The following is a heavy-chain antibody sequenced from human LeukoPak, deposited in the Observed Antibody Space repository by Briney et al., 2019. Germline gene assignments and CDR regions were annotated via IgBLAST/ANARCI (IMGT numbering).Heavy chain of an antibody. Sequence: SETLSLTCAVSGGSISSSNWWSWVRQPPGKGLEWIGEIYHSGSTNYNPSLKSRVTISVDKSKNQFSLKLSSVTAADTAVYYCARYSKSYYDILTGYNYFDYWGQGTLVTVPS. J-gene: IGHJ4*02. V-gene: IGHV4-4*02. CDR1: GGSISSSNW. D-gene: IGHD3-9*01. CDR3: ARYSKSYYDILTGYNYFDY. CDR2: IYHSGST.